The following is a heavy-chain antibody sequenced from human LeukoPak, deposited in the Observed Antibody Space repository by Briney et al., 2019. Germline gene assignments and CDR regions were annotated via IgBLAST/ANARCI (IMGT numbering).Heavy chain of an antibody. J-gene: IGHJ4*02. Sequence: PVGSLRLSCAASGFTLSSYAMSWVRQAPGKGLEWVSAISGSGGSTYYADSVKGRFTISRDNSKNTLYLQMNSLRAEDTAVYYCAKDATMIVVAYFDYRGQGTLVTVSS. CDR2: ISGSGGST. V-gene: IGHV3-23*01. CDR3: AKDATMIVVAYFDY. D-gene: IGHD3-22*01. CDR1: GFTLSSYA.